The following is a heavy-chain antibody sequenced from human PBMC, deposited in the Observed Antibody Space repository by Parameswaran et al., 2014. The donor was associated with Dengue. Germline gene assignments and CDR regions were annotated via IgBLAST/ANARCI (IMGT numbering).Heavy chain of an antibody. V-gene: IGHV3-21*01. D-gene: IGHD6-25*01. J-gene: IGHJ6*02. Sequence: AGESLKISCAASGFTFSSYSMNWVRQAPGKGLEWVSSISSSSSYIYYADSVKGRFTISRDNAKNSLYLQMNSLRAEDTAVYYCAREDEPYSSGGPYYGMDVWGQGTTVTVSS. CDR1: GFTFSSYS. CDR2: ISSSSSYI. CDR3: AREDEPYSSGGPYYGMDV.